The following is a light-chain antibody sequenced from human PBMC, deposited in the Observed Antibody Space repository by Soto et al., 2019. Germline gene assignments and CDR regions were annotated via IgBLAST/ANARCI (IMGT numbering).Light chain of an antibody. J-gene: IGKJ5*01. CDR3: QQSYSTPRA. V-gene: IGKV1-5*03. CDR2: KAS. CDR1: QTISSW. Sequence: DIQMTQSPSTLSASVRDRVTITCRASQTISSWLAWFQQRPGRAPKFLIYKASSLKNGVPLRFSGSGSGTQFTLTNSSLEPEDFATYYCQQSYSTPRAFGQGTRLEIK.